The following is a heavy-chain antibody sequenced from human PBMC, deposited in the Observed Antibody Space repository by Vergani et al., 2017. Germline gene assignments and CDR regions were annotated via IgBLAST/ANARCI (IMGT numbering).Heavy chain of an antibody. J-gene: IGHJ4*02. CDR2: ISGSGGST. D-gene: IGHD4-17*01. Sequence: EVQLLESGGGLVQPGGSLRLSCAASGFTFSSYAMSWVRQAPGKGLEWVSAISGSGGSTYYADSVKGRFTISRDNSKNTLYLQMNRLRAEDTAVYYCAKDRVPTVTTLISGYFDYWGQGTLVTVSS. CDR1: GFTFSSYA. CDR3: AKDRVPTVTTLISGYFDY. V-gene: IGHV3-23*01.